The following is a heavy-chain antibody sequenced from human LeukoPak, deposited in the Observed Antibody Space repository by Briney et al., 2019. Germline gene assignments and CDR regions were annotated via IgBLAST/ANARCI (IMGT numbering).Heavy chain of an antibody. CDR3: ARSRLPQPGLAAPVAY. D-gene: IGHD6-13*01. Sequence: GGSLRLSCAASGFTFSSYSMNWVRQAPGKGLEWVSYISSSSSTIYYADSVKGRFTISRDNAKNSLSLQMNSLRAEDTAVYYCARSRLPQPGLAAPVAYWGQGTLVTVSS. CDR2: ISSSSSTI. CDR1: GFTFSSYS. J-gene: IGHJ4*02. V-gene: IGHV3-48*01.